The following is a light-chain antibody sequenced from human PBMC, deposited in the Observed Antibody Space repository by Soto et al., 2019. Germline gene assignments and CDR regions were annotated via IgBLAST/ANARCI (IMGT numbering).Light chain of an antibody. V-gene: IGKV4-1*01. Sequence: DIVMTQSPDSLTVSLGERATINCKSSQTVLHGSNYLAWYQQKLGQPPKLLIYWASTRESGVPDRFSGSGSGTDFTLNINTLQAEDVAVYYCQQYYSTPVTFGQGTKVEIK. J-gene: IGKJ1*01. CDR2: WAS. CDR3: QQYYSTPVT. CDR1: QTVLHGSNY.